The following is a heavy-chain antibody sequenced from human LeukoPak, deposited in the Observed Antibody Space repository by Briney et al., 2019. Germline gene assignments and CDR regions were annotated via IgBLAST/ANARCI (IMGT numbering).Heavy chain of an antibody. D-gene: IGHD5-24*01. Sequence: SETLSLTCTVSGGSISSYYWSWIRQPPGKGLEWIGYIYYSGSTNYNPSLKSRVTISVDTSKNQFSLKLSSVTAADTAAYYCARVGRDGYNYFDYWGQGTLVTVSS. V-gene: IGHV4-59*01. CDR2: IYYSGST. J-gene: IGHJ4*02. CDR1: GGSISSYY. CDR3: ARVGRDGYNYFDY.